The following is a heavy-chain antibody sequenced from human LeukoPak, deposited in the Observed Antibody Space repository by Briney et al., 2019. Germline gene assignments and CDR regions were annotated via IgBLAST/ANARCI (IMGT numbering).Heavy chain of an antibody. CDR2: ISSITSYI. D-gene: IGHD4-17*01. CDR1: GFTFSSYS. V-gene: IGHV3-21*01. J-gene: IGHJ4*02. Sequence: TGGSLRLSCAASGFTFSSYSMNWVRQAPGKGLEWVSSISSITSYIYYADSVKGRFTISRDNAKNSLYLQMNSLRAEDTAVYYCARDYYGDYYFDYWGQGTLVTDSS. CDR3: ARDYYGDYYFDY.